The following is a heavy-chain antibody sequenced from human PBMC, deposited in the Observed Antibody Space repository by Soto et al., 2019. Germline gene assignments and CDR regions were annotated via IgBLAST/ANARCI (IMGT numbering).Heavy chain of an antibody. J-gene: IGHJ3*02. D-gene: IGHD1-1*01. Sequence: ASVKVSCKASGYTFTGYYMHWVRQAPGQGLEWMGLINPDSGGTRYAQNYQDWVTMTRDTSINTAYMELKRLRFNDTAVYYCARDLTGTGYDAFDIWGQGTMVT. V-gene: IGHV1-2*04. CDR1: GYTFTGYY. CDR2: INPDSGGT. CDR3: ARDLTGTGYDAFDI.